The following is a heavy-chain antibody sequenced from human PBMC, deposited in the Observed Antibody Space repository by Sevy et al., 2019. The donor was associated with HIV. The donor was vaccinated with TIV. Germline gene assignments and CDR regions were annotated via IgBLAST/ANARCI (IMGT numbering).Heavy chain of an antibody. CDR1: GFTFSSYS. CDR3: ARDPEQLVGNYFDY. J-gene: IGHJ4*02. V-gene: IGHV3-48*01. D-gene: IGHD6-13*01. Sequence: GGSLRLSCAASGFTFSSYSMNWVRQAPGKGLVWVSYISGSSNTKYYADSVKGRFTISRDNAKNSLYLQMNSLRAEDTAVYYCARDPEQLVGNYFDYWGQGTPVTVSS. CDR2: ISGSSNTK.